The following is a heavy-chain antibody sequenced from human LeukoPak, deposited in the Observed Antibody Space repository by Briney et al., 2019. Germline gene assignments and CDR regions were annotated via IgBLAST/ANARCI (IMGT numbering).Heavy chain of an antibody. CDR2: IHHSGGA. V-gene: IGHV4-59*01. Sequence: SETLSLTCTVSGASISSYYWSWFRQPPGKGLEWIGYIHHSGGANYNPSLKSRVTISVDTSKNQFSLKLSSVTAADTAVYYCARAGAPYGSGNYYNSDVWGQGTTVTVSS. D-gene: IGHD3-10*01. CDR3: ARAGAPYGSGNYYNSDV. J-gene: IGHJ6*02. CDR1: GASISSYY.